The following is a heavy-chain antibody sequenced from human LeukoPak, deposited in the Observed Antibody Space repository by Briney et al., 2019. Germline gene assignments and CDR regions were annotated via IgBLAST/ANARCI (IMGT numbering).Heavy chain of an antibody. V-gene: IGHV4-4*02. CDR2: IYHSGST. D-gene: IGHD3-16*01. CDR1: GGSVSSSNW. CDR3: ARSGGTYDYVWGSLNWFDP. Sequence: SETLSLTCAVSGGSVSSSNWWSWVRQPPGKGPEWIGEIYHSGSTNYNPSLRSRVTISVDKSKNQFFLKLSSVTAADTAVYYCARSGGTYDYVWGSLNWFDPWGQGTLVTVSS. J-gene: IGHJ5*02.